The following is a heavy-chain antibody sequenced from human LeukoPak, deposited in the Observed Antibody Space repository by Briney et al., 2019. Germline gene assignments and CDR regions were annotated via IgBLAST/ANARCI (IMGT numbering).Heavy chain of an antibody. D-gene: IGHD6-13*01. CDR2: IIPIFGTA. J-gene: IGHJ4*02. CDR1: GGIFRSYA. CDR3: ASSAGRIAGRRYPLDY. V-gene: IGHV1-69*05. Sequence: SVKVSCKASGGIFRSYAINWVRQAPGQGLEWMGRIIPIFGTANYAQKIQGRVTITTDESTSTAYMELSSLKSDETAVYYCASSAGRIAGRRYPLDYWGQGTLVTVSS.